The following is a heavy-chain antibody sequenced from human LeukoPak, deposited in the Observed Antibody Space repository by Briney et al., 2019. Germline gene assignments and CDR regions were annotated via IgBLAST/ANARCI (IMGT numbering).Heavy chain of an antibody. D-gene: IGHD3-9*01. CDR3: ARHRRTGSLFDY. J-gene: IGHJ4*02. CDR1: GGSISSYY. CDR2: IYYSGST. Sequence: SETLSLTCTVSGGSISSYYWSWIRQPPGKGLEWIGYIYYSGSTNYNPSLKSRVTISVDTSKNQFSLKLSSVTAADTAVYYCARHRRTGSLFDYWGQGTLATVSS. V-gene: IGHV4-59*08.